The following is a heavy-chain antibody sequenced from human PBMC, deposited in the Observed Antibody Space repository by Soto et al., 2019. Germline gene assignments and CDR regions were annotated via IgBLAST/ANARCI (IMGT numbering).Heavy chain of an antibody. Sequence: EVQLVESGGGLVKPGGSLRLSCAASGFTFSSCTMNWVRQAPGKGLEWVPSIRSSSSYTFYADSVKGRFTISRDNAKNSLYLQIGSLRDEDTAVYYCAREVWSYPWGMDVGGQGTTVTVSS. CDR2: IRSSSSYT. V-gene: IGHV3-21*01. D-gene: IGHD1-26*01. CDR1: GFTFSSCT. CDR3: AREVWSYPWGMDV. J-gene: IGHJ6*02.